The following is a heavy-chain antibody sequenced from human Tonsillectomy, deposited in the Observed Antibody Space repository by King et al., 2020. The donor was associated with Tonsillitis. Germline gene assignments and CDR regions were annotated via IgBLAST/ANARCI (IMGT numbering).Heavy chain of an antibody. D-gene: IGHD6-19*01. CDR1: GFTFSSYA. V-gene: IGHV3-30*01. CDR3: AGEQWRVPSPFDY. CDR2: ISYDGSNK. Sequence: VQLVESGGGVVQPGRSLRLSCAASGFTFSSYAMHWVRQAPGKGLEWVAVISYDGSNKYYADSVKGRFTISRDNSKNTLYLQMNSLRTEDTAVYFCAGEQWRVPSPFDYWGQGTLVTVSS. J-gene: IGHJ4*02.